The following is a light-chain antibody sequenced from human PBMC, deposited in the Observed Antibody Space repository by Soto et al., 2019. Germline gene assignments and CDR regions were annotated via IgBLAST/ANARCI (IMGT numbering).Light chain of an antibody. CDR3: QQYSHWPPFT. CDR2: GAS. J-gene: IGKJ3*01. Sequence: EIVMTQSPATLSMSPGDRVTLSCRASQGVASDVAWYQQKPGQAPRLLIYGASTRATGIPARFSGGGSGTEFTLTISSLQSEDFAVYYCQQYSHWPPFTFGPGTKVDI. CDR1: QGVASD. V-gene: IGKV3-15*01.